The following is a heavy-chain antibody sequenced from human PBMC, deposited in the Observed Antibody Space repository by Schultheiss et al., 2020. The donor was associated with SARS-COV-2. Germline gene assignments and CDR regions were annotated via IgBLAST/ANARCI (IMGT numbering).Heavy chain of an antibody. CDR2: IYYSGST. CDR1: GGSISSGGYY. CDR3: ARGCSGGSCYSGAFDI. Sequence: SQTLSLTCTVSGGSISSGGYYWSWIRQHPGKGLEWIGYIYYSGSTYYNPSLKSLVTISVDTSKNQFSLKLSSVTAADTAVYYCARGCSGGSCYSGAFDIWGQGTMVTVSS. D-gene: IGHD2-15*01. V-gene: IGHV4-31*01. J-gene: IGHJ3*02.